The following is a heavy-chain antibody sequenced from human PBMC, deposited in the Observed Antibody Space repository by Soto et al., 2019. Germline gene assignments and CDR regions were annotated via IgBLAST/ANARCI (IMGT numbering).Heavy chain of an antibody. J-gene: IGHJ6*02. CDR1: GFTFSSYW. Sequence: EVQLVESGGGLVQPGGPLRLSCAASGFTFSSYWMHWVRQAPGKGLVWVSRISNDGSSTSYADSVKGRFTISRDNAKNTLYLQMNSLRAEDTAVYYCTRSDYYGSGSYIYYYGMDVWGQGTTVTVSS. V-gene: IGHV3-74*01. CDR3: TRSDYYGSGSYIYYYGMDV. D-gene: IGHD3-10*01. CDR2: ISNDGSST.